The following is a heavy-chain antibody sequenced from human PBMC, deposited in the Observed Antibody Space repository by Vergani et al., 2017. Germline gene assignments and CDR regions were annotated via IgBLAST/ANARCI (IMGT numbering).Heavy chain of an antibody. CDR1: GGSISSGSYY. V-gene: IGHV4-61*02. CDR2: IYTSGST. J-gene: IGHJ5*02. CDR3: ARSGYDYDNWFDP. Sequence: QVQLQESGPGLVKPSQTLSLTCTVSGGSISSGSYYWSWSRQPAGKGLEWIGRIYTSGSTNYNPSLKSRVTISVDTSKNQFSLKLSSVTAADTAVYYCARSGYDYDNWFDPWGQGTLVTVSS. D-gene: IGHD5-12*01.